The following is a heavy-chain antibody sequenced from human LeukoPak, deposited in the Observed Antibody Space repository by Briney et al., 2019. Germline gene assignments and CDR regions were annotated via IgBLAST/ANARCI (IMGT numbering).Heavy chain of an antibody. Sequence: ASVKVSCKASGYTFTGYYMHWVRQAPGQGLEWMGWISAYNGNTNYAQKLQGRVTMTTDTSTSTAYMELRSLRSDDTAVYYCARVNMVRGVIDGMDVWGQGTTVTVSS. CDR3: ARVNMVRGVIDGMDV. CDR2: ISAYNGNT. V-gene: IGHV1-18*04. J-gene: IGHJ6*02. D-gene: IGHD3-10*01. CDR1: GYTFTGYY.